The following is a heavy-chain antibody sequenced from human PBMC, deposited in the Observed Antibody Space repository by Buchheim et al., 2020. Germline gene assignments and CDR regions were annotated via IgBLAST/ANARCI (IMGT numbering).Heavy chain of an antibody. CDR3: AKSGHFDY. J-gene: IGHJ4*02. CDR2: ISGSGTGT. Sequence: EVQLLESGGGLLQPGGSLRLSCAASGFTFISDGMSWVRQAPGKGLEWVSSISGSGTGTVYADSVKGRFTISRDNSKNTLSLQMNSLRAEDTAVYYCAKSGHFDYWGQGTL. V-gene: IGHV3-23*01. CDR1: GFTFISDG. D-gene: IGHD2-15*01.